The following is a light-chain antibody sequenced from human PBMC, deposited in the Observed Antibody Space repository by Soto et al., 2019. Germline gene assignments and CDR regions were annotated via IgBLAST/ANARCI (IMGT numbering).Light chain of an antibody. CDR3: KSYSGSNTHV. J-gene: IGLJ1*01. Sequence: QSALTQPPSASGSPGQSVTICCTGTKSDIGVYDFVSWYQHHPGKAPRLIIYEVVQRPSGVPDRFSGSKSGNTASLTVSGLQAAVEADYFFKSYSGSNTHVFGSGTKLTVL. CDR1: KSDIGVYDF. CDR2: EVV. V-gene: IGLV2-8*01.